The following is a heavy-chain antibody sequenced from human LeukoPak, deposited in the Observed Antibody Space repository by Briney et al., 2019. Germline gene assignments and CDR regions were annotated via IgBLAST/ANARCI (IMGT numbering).Heavy chain of an antibody. V-gene: IGHV3-23*01. CDR3: AKGVGGYCSSTDCRAYDN. CDR2: ISDSGDGT. CDR1: GFIFSSYA. J-gene: IGHJ4*02. D-gene: IGHD2-2*01. Sequence: GGSLRLSCAASGFIFSSYAMNWGRQAPGKGPEWVSAISDSGDGTYYADSVKGRFTVSRDNSKNTLYLQMNNLRAEDSAVYYCAKGVGGYCSSTDCRAYDNWGQGTLVTVSS.